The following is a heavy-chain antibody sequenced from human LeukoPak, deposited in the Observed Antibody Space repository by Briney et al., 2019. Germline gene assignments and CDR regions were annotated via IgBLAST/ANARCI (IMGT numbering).Heavy chain of an antibody. CDR2: ISANSLHI. CDR1: GFTFSDQS. Sequence: PGGSLRLSCAASGFTFSDQSMNWVRQAPGKGLEWVSSISANSLHIFYADSVKGRFTISRDNAKNSLYLQMNSLRAEDTAVYYCARRAPVLLWFEYPFDPWGQGTLVTVSS. CDR3: ARRAPVLLWFEYPFDP. V-gene: IGHV3-21*01. J-gene: IGHJ5*02. D-gene: IGHD3-10*01.